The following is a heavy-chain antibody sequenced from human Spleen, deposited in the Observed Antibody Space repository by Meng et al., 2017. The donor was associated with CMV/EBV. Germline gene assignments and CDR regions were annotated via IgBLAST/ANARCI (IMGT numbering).Heavy chain of an antibody. CDR1: GGSISSYY. CDR2: IYYSGRT. Sequence: SETLSLTCTVSGGSISSYYWSWIRQPPGKGLEWIGYIYYSGRTNYNPSLKSRVTISVDTSKNQFSLKLSSVTAADTAVYYCARDSGGYGLDAFDIWGQGTMVTVSS. J-gene: IGHJ3*02. V-gene: IGHV4-59*01. D-gene: IGHD2-15*01. CDR3: ARDSGGYGLDAFDI.